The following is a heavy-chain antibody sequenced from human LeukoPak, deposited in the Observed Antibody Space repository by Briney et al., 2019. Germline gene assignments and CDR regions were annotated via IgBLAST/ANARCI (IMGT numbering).Heavy chain of an antibody. CDR2: IYYSGST. CDR1: GGSISSSSYY. CDR3: ARGRVATTSPLIM. Sequence: SETLSLTCTVSGGSISSSSYYWGWIRQPPGKGLEWIGSIYYSGSTKYNPSLKSRVTISVDTSKNQFSLKLTSVTAADTAVYYCARGRVATTSPLIMWGQGTLVTVSS. D-gene: IGHD4-23*01. V-gene: IGHV4-39*07. J-gene: IGHJ4*02.